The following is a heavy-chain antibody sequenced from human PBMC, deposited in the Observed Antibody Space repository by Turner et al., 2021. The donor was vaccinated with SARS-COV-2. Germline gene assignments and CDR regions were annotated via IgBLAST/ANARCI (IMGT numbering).Heavy chain of an antibody. CDR1: GFTFSSYS. CDR2: ISTTSNTK. V-gene: IGHV3-48*01. D-gene: IGHD6-19*01. CDR3: ARRQWLRGGVDY. Sequence: EVQLVASGGGLVQPGGSLRLSCAASGFTFSSYSMNWVRKAAGKGLEWVSYISTTSNTKYYADSVRGRFTISRENAKNSLYLQMNSLRAEDTAVYYCARRQWLRGGVDYWGQGTLVTVSS. J-gene: IGHJ4*02.